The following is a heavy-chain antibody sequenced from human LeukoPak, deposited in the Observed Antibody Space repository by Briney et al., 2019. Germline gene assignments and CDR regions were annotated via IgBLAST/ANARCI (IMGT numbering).Heavy chain of an antibody. CDR3: ARGRAGYCSGGSCFRFDY. Sequence: PSETLSLTCAVYGGSFSGYYWSWLRQPPGKGLEWIGEINHSGSTNYNPSLKRRVTISVDTSKNQFSLKLSSVTAADTAVYYCARGRAGYCSGGSCFRFDYWGQGTLVTVSS. D-gene: IGHD2-15*01. V-gene: IGHV4-34*01. J-gene: IGHJ4*02. CDR1: GGSFSGYY. CDR2: INHSGST.